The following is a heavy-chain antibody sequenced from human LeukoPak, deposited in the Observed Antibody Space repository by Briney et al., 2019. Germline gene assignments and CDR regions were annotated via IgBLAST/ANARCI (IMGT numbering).Heavy chain of an antibody. V-gene: IGHV4-59*01. CDR3: ARDFRNDGWFDP. CDR2: IYYSGST. CDR1: GGSISSYY. J-gene: IGHJ5*02. Sequence: PSETLSLTCTVSGGSISSYYWSLIRQPPGKGLEWIGYIYYSGSTNYNPSLKSRVTISVDTSKNHFSLNLSSVTAADTAVYYCARDFRNDGWFDPWGQGTLVTVSS. D-gene: IGHD1-1*01.